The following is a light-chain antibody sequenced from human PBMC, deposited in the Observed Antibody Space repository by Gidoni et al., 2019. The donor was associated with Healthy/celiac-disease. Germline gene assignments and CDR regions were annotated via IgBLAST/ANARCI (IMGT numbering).Light chain of an antibody. V-gene: IGKV3-11*01. CDR3: QQRSNWPPLT. Sequence: EIVLTQSPATLSLSPGARATISCRASQSVCSYLARYQQKPGQAPRLLIYDAANRAPGIPARFSGSGSGTDFTITISSLEPEDFAVYYCQQRSNWPPLTFGGGTKVEIK. CDR2: DAA. CDR1: QSVCSY. J-gene: IGKJ4*01.